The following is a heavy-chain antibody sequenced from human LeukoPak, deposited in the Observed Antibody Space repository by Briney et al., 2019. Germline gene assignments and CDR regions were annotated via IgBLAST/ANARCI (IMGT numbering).Heavy chain of an antibody. Sequence: PGGSLRLSCAVSGFSVSGYWMTWVRQAPGKGLEWVANIKQDGSEKNYVDSVKGRFTISRDNAENSLFLQMNSLRVEDTAVYYCARGVGSYYVPPLDYWGQGTLVTVSS. CDR2: IKQDGSEK. J-gene: IGHJ4*02. D-gene: IGHD1-26*01. V-gene: IGHV3-7*01. CDR3: ARGVGSYYVPPLDY. CDR1: GFSVSGYW.